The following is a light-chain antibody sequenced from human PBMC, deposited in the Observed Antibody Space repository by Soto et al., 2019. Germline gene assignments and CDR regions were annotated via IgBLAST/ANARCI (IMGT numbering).Light chain of an antibody. Sequence: EIVLTQSPGTLSLSPGERATLSCRASQSVSSGYLAWYQQKPGQAPRLLIYGSSTRATGTPDRFSGSGSGTDFTLTISDVQPEDFALYYCHQRQSWPRTFGQGTKVDIK. V-gene: IGKV3-20*01. CDR2: GSS. CDR1: QSVSSGY. J-gene: IGKJ1*01. CDR3: HQRQSWPRT.